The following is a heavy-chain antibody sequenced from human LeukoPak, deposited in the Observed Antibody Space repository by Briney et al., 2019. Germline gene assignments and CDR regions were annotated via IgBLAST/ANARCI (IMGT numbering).Heavy chain of an antibody. D-gene: IGHD5-12*01. CDR2: VNLQGST. CDR3: ARVGPIVATIDDASDI. V-gene: IGHV4-4*02. J-gene: IGHJ3*02. CDR1: GGSISNTNW. Sequence: SETLSLTCGVSGGSISNTNWWTWVRQPPGKGLEWIGEVNLQGSTNYNPSLKSRVTISVDTSKNQFSLKLSSVTAADTAVYYCARVGPIVATIDDASDIWGQGTMVTVSS.